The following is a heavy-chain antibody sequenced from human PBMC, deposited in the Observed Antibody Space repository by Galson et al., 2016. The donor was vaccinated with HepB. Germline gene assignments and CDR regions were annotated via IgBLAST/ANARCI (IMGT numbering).Heavy chain of an antibody. J-gene: IGHJ4*02. CDR3: AVNHWGHLNDY. D-gene: IGHD3-16*01. Sequence: SVKVSCKASGYTFTSFDINWVRQAPGQGLEWIGWMNPNTENTGYARKFQGRVTMTRNTAISTAYMELHTLTSDDTAVYYCAVNHWGHLNDYWGQGTLVTVSS. V-gene: IGHV1-8*01. CDR1: GYTFTSFD. CDR2: MNPNTENT.